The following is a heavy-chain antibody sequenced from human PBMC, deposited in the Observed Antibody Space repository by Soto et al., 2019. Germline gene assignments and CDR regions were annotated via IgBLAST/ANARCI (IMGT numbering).Heavy chain of an antibody. CDR1: GGTFSSYA. CDR3: AKKASYDSSGYYSYLGI. Sequence: SVKVSCKASGGTFSSYAISWVRQAPGQGLEWMGGIIPIFGTANYAQKFQGRVTITADESTSTAYMELSSLRFEDTAVYYCAKKASYDSSGYYSYLGIWGQGTLVTVSS. D-gene: IGHD3-22*01. V-gene: IGHV1-69*13. J-gene: IGHJ4*02. CDR2: IIPIFGTA.